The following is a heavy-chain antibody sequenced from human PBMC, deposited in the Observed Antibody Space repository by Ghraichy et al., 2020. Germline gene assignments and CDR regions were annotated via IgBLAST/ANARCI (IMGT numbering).Heavy chain of an antibody. J-gene: IGHJ6*03. CDR2: INHSGST. Sequence: SETLSLTCAVYGGSFSGYYWSWIRQPPGKGLEWIGEINHSGSTNYNPSLKSRVTISIDTSKNQFSLKLSSVTAADTAVYYCARVRLSGYPPYYYYMDVWGKGTTVTVSS. D-gene: IGHD3-22*01. CDR3: ARVRLSGYPPYYYYMDV. CDR1: GGSFSGYY. V-gene: IGHV4-34*01.